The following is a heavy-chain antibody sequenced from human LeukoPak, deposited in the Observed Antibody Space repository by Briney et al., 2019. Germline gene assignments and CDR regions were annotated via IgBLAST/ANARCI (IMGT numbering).Heavy chain of an antibody. Sequence: GASVKVSCKASGGTFSSYAISWVRQAPGQGLEWMGGIIPIFGTANYAQKFQGRVTITADKSTSTAYMELSSLRSEDTAVYYCARDPHLYCSSTSCDFNDYWGQGTLVTVSS. D-gene: IGHD2-2*01. CDR3: ARDPHLYCSSTSCDFNDY. V-gene: IGHV1-69*06. CDR1: GGTFSSYA. CDR2: IIPIFGTA. J-gene: IGHJ4*02.